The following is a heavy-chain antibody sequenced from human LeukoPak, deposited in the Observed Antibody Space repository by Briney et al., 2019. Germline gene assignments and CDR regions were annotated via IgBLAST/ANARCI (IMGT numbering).Heavy chain of an antibody. CDR1: GYTFTGYY. CDR2: INPGGDNT. D-gene: IGHD5-24*01. Sequence: ASVKVSCKASGYTFTGYYIHWVRQAPGQGLEWMGLINPGGDNTNYAQNFQGRVTMTRDTSASTVYMELSSLRSEDTAIYYCARIRDGYNDAYDIWGQGTVVTVPS. CDR3: ARIRDGYNDAYDI. V-gene: IGHV1-46*01. J-gene: IGHJ3*02.